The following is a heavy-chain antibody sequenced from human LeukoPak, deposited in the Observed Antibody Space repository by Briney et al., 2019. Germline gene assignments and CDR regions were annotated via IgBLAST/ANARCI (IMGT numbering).Heavy chain of an antibody. CDR3: ARRYSSAYYSYDY. J-gene: IGHJ4*02. V-gene: IGHV5-51*01. CDR2: IYPGDLDT. Sequence: GESLKVSFKDSGYSFTNYWIGWVRQMPGKGLEWMGIIYPGDLDTRYSPPFQGQVTISADKSISTAYLQWSSLKASDTAMYYCARRYSSAYYSYDYWGQGTLVTVSS. D-gene: IGHD6-19*01. CDR1: GYSFTNYW.